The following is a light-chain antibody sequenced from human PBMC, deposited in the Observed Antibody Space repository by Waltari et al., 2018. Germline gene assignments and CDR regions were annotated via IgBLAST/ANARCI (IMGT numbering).Light chain of an antibody. Sequence: EIVLTQSPGTLSLFPGERASLSCRASQSVSSNYLAWYQQKPGQSHRLLMYGASSRATGIPDRFSGSGSGTDFTVTISRLEPEDFAVYYCQQYGTSPWTFGQGTKVEIK. CDR2: GAS. CDR1: QSVSSNY. CDR3: QQYGTSPWT. V-gene: IGKV3-20*01. J-gene: IGKJ1*01.